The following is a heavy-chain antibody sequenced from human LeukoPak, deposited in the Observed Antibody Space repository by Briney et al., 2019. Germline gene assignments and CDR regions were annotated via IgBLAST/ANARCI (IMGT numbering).Heavy chain of an antibody. Sequence: SSETLSLTCAVSGGSISSGGYSWSWIRQPPGKGLEWIGYIYHSGSTYYNPSLKSRVTISVDTSKNQFSLKLSSVTAADTAVYYCARTREALDYWGQGTLVTVSS. CDR1: GGSISSGGYS. J-gene: IGHJ4*02. D-gene: IGHD5-24*01. V-gene: IGHV4-30-2*02. CDR2: IYHSGST. CDR3: ARTREALDY.